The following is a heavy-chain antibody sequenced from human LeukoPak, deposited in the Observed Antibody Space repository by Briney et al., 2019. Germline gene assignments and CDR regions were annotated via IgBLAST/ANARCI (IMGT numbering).Heavy chain of an antibody. Sequence: TASETLSLTCTVSGYSISSGYYWGWIRQPPGRGLEWIGEINHSGSTNYNPSLKSRVTISVDTSKNQFSLKLSSVTAADTAVYYCARGGMITFGGVITRPRFDPWGQGTLVTVSS. V-gene: IGHV4-38-2*02. CDR2: INHSGST. J-gene: IGHJ5*02. CDR1: GYSISSGYY. CDR3: ARGGMITFGGVITRPRFDP. D-gene: IGHD3-16*01.